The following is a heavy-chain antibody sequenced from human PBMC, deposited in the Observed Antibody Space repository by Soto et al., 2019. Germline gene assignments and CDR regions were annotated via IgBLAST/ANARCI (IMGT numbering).Heavy chain of an antibody. D-gene: IGHD4-17*01. CDR1: GFTFNTYS. V-gene: IGHV3-33*01. CDR3: ARAGGTTVTGLWHFDS. Sequence: QVQLEESGGGVVQPGRSLRLSCEASGFTFNTYSMHWVRQPPGKGLERLAAIWYDGTQKYYADSVKGRFIISRDNSKKTLYLEMNSMRAEDTAVYYCARAGGTTVTGLWHFDSWGQGTLVTVSS. J-gene: IGHJ4*02. CDR2: IWYDGTQK.